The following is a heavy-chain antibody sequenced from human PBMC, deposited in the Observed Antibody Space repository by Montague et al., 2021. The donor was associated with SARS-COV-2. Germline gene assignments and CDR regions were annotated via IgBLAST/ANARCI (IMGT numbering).Heavy chain of an antibody. CDR1: GGSSTNYF. Sequence: SETLSPTCAVYGGSSTNYFWTWIRQTPAKGLEWIGEITHTGNRDFNPSLKSRVILSVDKSKSQFSLKLTSVTAADTGVYYCARGTGQRLVFSYVYYGMDIWGQGTTVSVSS. CDR2: ITHTGNR. CDR3: ARGTGQRLVFSYVYYGMDI. J-gene: IGHJ6*02. V-gene: IGHV4-34*01. D-gene: IGHD5-12*01.